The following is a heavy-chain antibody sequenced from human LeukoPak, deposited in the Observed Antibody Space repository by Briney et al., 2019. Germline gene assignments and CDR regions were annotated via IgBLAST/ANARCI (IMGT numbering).Heavy chain of an antibody. J-gene: IGHJ3*02. CDR2: INPNSGGT. D-gene: IGHD3-22*01. CDR3: ASPLTYYYDSSGYRDDAFDI. V-gene: IGHV1-2*02. CDR1: GYTFTSYG. Sequence: GASVKVSCKASGYTFTSYGISWVRQAPGQGLEWVGWINPNSGGTNYAQKFQGRVTMTRDTSISTAYMELSRLRSDDTAVYYCASPLTYYYDSSGYRDDAFDIWGQGTMVTVSS.